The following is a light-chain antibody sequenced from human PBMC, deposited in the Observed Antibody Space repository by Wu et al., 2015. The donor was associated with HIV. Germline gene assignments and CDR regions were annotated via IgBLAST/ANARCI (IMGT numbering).Light chain of an antibody. J-gene: IGKJ5*01. Sequence: EIVLTQSPVTLSLSPGERATLSCRANQILGRFLAWYQQKPGQSPRLLIYDTSTRATGIPARFSGSASGTDYTLTISSLEPEDFAVYYCQQRSNWPLITFGQGTRLE. V-gene: IGKV3-11*01. CDR2: DTS. CDR1: QILGRF. CDR3: QQRSNWPLIT.